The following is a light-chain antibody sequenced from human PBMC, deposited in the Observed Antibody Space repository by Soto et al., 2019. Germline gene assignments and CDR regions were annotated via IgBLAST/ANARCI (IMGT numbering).Light chain of an antibody. V-gene: IGKV3-15*01. J-gene: IGKJ4*02. Sequence: EIVMTQSPATLSVSPGERATLSCRARQIVSSNLAWYQQKPGQPPRLLIYGASTRATGIPARFSGSGSGTDFTLTISSLEPEDFAVYYCQQRSNWPLTFGGGTKVDI. CDR1: QIVSSN. CDR2: GAS. CDR3: QQRSNWPLT.